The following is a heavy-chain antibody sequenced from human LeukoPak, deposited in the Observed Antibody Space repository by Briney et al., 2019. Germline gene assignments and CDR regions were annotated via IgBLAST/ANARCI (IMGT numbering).Heavy chain of an antibody. Sequence: GASVKVSCKASGYTFTSYGISWVRQAPGQGLEWMGLISAYNGNTNYAQKLQGRVTMTTDTSTSTAYMELRSLRSDDTAVYYRAREGQAWLQLDYYYGMDVWGQGTTVTVSS. V-gene: IGHV1-18*01. D-gene: IGHD5-24*01. J-gene: IGHJ6*02. CDR2: ISAYNGNT. CDR1: GYTFTSYG. CDR3: AREGQAWLQLDYYYGMDV.